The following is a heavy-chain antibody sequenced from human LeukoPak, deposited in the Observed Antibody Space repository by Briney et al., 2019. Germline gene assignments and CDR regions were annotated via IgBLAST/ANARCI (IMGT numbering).Heavy chain of an antibody. D-gene: IGHD3-3*01. V-gene: IGHV3-30*04. CDR3: ARDPYDFWSGYRYYYYNMDV. CDR1: GFTFSSYA. Sequence: PGGSLRLSCAASGFTFSSYAMHWVRQAPGKGLEWVAVISYDGSNKYYADSVKGRFTISRDNSKNTLYLQMNSLRAEDTAVYYCARDPYDFWSGYRYYYYNMDVWGKGTTVTVSS. J-gene: IGHJ6*03. CDR2: ISYDGSNK.